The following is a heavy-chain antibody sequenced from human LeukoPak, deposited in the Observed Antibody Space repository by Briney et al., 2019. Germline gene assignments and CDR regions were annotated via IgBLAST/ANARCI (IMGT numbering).Heavy chain of an antibody. J-gene: IGHJ5*02. D-gene: IGHD6-6*01. V-gene: IGHV4-59*02. CDR2: IYYSGST. CDR1: GGSVSSYY. Sequence: PSQTLSLTCTVSGGSVSSYYWSWIRQPPGKGLEWIGYIYYSGSTNYNPPLKSRVTISVDTSKNQFSLKLSSVTAADTAVYYCARAPARLNWFDPWGQGTLVTVSS. CDR3: ARAPARLNWFDP.